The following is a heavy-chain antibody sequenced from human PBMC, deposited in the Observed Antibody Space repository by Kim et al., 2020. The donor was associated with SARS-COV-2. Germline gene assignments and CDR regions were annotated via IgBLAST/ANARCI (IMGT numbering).Heavy chain of an antibody. CDR3: ARDSGPCTDSHCHHFDS. CDR2: ISNGGSHI. Sequence: GGSLRLSCAGSGSMFTDHEMNWVRQAPGKGLEWVAYISNGGSHIEYADSGKGRFTVSRDNAKSSVFMQLNSLRAEDTAVYYCARDSGPCTDSHCHHFDS. V-gene: IGHV3-48*03. CDR1: GSMFTDHE. J-gene: IGHJ5*01. D-gene: IGHD2-8*02.